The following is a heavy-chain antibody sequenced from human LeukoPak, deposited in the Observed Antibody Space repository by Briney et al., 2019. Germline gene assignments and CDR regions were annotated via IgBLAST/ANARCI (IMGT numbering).Heavy chain of an antibody. D-gene: IGHD2-21*02. CDR2: IGTAGDT. CDR1: GFTFSSYD. CDR3: ARVHGWGDVDY. V-gene: IGHV3-13*01. Sequence: GGSLRLSCAASGFTFSSYDMHWVRHATGKGLEWVSAIGTAGDTYYPGSVKGRFTISRENAKNSLYLQMNSLRAGDTAVYYCARVHGWGDVDYWGQGTLVTVCS. J-gene: IGHJ4*02.